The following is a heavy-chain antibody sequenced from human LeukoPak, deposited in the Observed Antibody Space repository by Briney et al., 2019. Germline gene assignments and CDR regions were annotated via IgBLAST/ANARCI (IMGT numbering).Heavy chain of an antibody. CDR1: VYTFTSYG. CDR2: ISAYNGNT. Sequence: ASVKVSCKTSVYTFTSYGISWVRQAPGQGLEWMGWISAYNGNTNYAQKFQGRVTMTTDTSTNTAHIELRSLRSDDTAVYYCARGHDASDYWGQGTLVTVSS. V-gene: IGHV1-18*01. CDR3: ARGHDASDY. J-gene: IGHJ4*02.